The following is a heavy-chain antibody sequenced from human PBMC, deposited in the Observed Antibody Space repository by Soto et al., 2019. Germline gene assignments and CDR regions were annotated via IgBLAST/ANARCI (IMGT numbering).Heavy chain of an antibody. J-gene: IGHJ4*02. V-gene: IGHV4-59*02. CDR2: IYHSGST. CDR3: ARGDSTVSSVFDY. CDR1: GGSVSSYY. Sequence: SETLSLTCTVPGGSVSSYYWSWIRQPPGKGLEWIGYIYHSGSTNYNPSLKSRITISIDMSKNQFSLRLSPVTAADTAVYYCARGDSTVSSVFDYWGQGMLVTVSS. D-gene: IGHD4-17*01.